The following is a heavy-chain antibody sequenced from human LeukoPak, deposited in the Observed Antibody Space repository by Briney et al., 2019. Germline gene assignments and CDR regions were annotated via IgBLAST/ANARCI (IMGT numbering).Heavy chain of an antibody. CDR2: IYYSGST. CDR1: GGSISSYY. V-gene: IGHV4-59*12. J-gene: IGHJ6*03. D-gene: IGHD3-10*01. CDR3: ARVMDYYYYYMDV. Sequence: SETLSLTCTVSGGSISSYYWSWIRQPPGKGLEWIGYIYYSGSTNYNPSLKSRVTISVKTSKNQFSLKLSSVTAADTAVYYCARVMDYYYYYMDVWGKGTTVTVSS.